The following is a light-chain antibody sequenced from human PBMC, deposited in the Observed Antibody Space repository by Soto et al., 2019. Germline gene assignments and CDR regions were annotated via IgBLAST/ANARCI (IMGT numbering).Light chain of an antibody. V-gene: IGKV3D-15*01. Sequence: EVVMTQSPATLSVSPGERATLSCRASQSVGGDLAWFQQKPGQAPRLIIHRASTRVTGIPTRFSGSGSGTEFTLTINSVQSDDFAVYYCHQYNNWPPWTFGQGTKVEIK. CDR2: RAS. J-gene: IGKJ1*01. CDR1: QSVGGD. CDR3: HQYNNWPPWT.